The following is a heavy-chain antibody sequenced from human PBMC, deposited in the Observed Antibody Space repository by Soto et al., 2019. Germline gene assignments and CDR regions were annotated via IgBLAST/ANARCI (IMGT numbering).Heavy chain of an antibody. J-gene: IGHJ3*02. CDR1: GGSISSGGYY. Sequence: QVQLQESGPGLVKPSQTLSLTYTVSGGSISSGGYYWSWIRQHPGKGLEWIGYIYYSGSTYYNPSLKSRVTILVDTSKNQFSLKLSSVTAADTAVYYCARIDYGDLRDAFDIWGQGTMVTVSS. CDR2: IYYSGST. CDR3: ARIDYGDLRDAFDI. D-gene: IGHD4-17*01. V-gene: IGHV4-31*03.